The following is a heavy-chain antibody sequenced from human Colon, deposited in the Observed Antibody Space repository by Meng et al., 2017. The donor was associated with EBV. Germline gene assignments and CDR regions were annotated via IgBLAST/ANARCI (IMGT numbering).Heavy chain of an antibody. CDR2: INTGGASQ. Sequence: QVLGVGSEWRMPRYCVNVACQGSGYAFTNNAYFWRRQGPGQGLEWVWVINTGGASQAVAQGFTVRFGFSLDTSDRTAYLHISSLEAKDTAVYFCSSGNFCASDKYYFSFWGQGTLVTVSS. V-gene: IGHV7-4-1*02. CDR1: GYAFTNNA. CDR3: SSGNFCASDKYYFSF. D-gene: IGHD3-3*01. J-gene: IGHJ4*02.